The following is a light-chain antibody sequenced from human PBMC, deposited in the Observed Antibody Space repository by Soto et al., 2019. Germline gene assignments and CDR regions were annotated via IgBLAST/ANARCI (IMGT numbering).Light chain of an antibody. J-gene: IGKJ1*01. CDR1: QSISSY. CDR2: AAS. CDR3: QHIYRRVT. V-gene: IGKV1-39*01. Sequence: DIQMTQSPSSLSASVGDGVTITCRASQSISSYVSWYQQKPGKAPKLVIYAASRLQSGVPSRFSGSRSGTDFTLTISSLQPEEFATYYCQHIYRRVTFGQGTKVEIK.